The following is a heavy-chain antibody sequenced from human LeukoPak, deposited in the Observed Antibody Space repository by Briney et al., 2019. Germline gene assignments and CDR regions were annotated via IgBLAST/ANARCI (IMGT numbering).Heavy chain of an antibody. J-gene: IGHJ4*02. D-gene: IGHD3-3*01. V-gene: IGHV3-48*01. CDR2: ISSSSSTI. CDR3: ARAYDFWSGPGGY. Sequence: GGSLRLSCAASGFTFSSYSMNWVRQAPGKGLEGVSYISSSSSTIYYADAVKGRFTISRDNAKNSLYLQMNSLRAEDTAVYYCARAYDFWSGPGGYWGQGTLVTVSS. CDR1: GFTFSSYS.